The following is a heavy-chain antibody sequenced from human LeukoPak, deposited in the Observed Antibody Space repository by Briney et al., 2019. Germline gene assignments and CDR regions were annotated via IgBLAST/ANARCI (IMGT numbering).Heavy chain of an antibody. CDR2: INHSGTT. CDR3: ASHYSSGSYRYTGSFDS. Sequence: SETLSLTCAVYGGSFSDYYWSWIRQPPGKGLEWIGEINHSGTTNYSPSLKSRVSISVDTSMNQFSLKLNSVTAADAAMYYCASHYSSGSYRYTGSFDSWGQGMLVNVSS. D-gene: IGHD3-16*02. V-gene: IGHV4-34*01. CDR1: GGSFSDYY. J-gene: IGHJ4*02.